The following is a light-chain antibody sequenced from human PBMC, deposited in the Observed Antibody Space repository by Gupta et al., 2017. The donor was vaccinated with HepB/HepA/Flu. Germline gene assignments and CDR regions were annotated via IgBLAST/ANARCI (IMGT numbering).Light chain of an antibody. Sequence: SSELTQPPSVSVSPGQTASITCSGDKLREKFACWYQQKSGQSPVMVIYQNNKQPSGIPERISGSNSGNTATLTISGTQALDEADYYCQAWDSSTVVFGGGTKLTVL. V-gene: IGLV3-1*01. J-gene: IGLJ2*01. CDR1: KLREKF. CDR3: QAWDSSTVV. CDR2: QNN.